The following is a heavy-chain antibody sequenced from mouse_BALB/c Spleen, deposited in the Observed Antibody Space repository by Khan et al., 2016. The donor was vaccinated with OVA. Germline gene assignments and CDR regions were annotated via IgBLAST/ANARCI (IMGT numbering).Heavy chain of an antibody. V-gene: IGHV1-80*01. CDR1: GYAFSSYW. CDR3: ARHYVMDY. J-gene: IGHJ4*01. Sequence: QVRLQQSGAELVRPGSSVKISCKASGYAFSSYWMNWVKQRPEQGLEWIGQIYPGDGDTNYNGKFKGKATLTADKSSSTAYMQLSSLTSEDSAVYFCARHYVMDYWGQGTSVTVSS. CDR2: IYPGDGDT.